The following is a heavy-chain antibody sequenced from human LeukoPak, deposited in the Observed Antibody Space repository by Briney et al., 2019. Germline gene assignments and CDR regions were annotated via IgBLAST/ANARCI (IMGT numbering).Heavy chain of an antibody. D-gene: IGHD4-17*01. CDR2: IYHSGST. CDR1: GGSISSSNW. J-gene: IGHJ3*02. V-gene: IGHV4-4*02. CDR3: ARKRSDYYAFDI. Sequence: SETLSLTCAVSGGSISSSNWWSWVRQPPGKGLEWIGEIYHSGSTNYNPSLKSRVTISVDKSKNQFSLKLSPVTAADTAVYYCARKRSDYYAFDIWGQGTMVIVSS.